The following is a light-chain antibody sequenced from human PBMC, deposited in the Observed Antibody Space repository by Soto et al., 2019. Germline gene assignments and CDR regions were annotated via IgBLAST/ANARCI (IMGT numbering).Light chain of an antibody. CDR3: SSYISSSTLV. Sequence: QSALTQPASVSGSPGQSITISCTGSSSDIGGYNYVSWYQQYPGKAPKLMIYEVTSRPSGVSNRFSGSKSGNTASLIISGLQAEDEADYYCSSYISSSTLVFGAGTKLTVL. CDR2: EVT. J-gene: IGLJ2*01. V-gene: IGLV2-14*01. CDR1: SSDIGGYNY.